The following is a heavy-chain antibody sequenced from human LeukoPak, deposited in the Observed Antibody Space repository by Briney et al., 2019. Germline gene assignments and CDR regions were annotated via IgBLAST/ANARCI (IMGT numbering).Heavy chain of an antibody. CDR2: IGGAGGST. V-gene: IGHV3-23*01. CDR3: AKDPFRFTSRSGAYYFDY. CDR1: GFTFSSYA. Sequence: GGSLRLSCAASGFTFSSYAMSWVRQVPGKGLEWVSAIGGAGGSTYYADSVRGRFTISRDDSKDTLYLQMNGLRAEDTAVYFCAKDPFRFTSRSGAYYFDYWGQGTLVTVSS. D-gene: IGHD6-13*01. J-gene: IGHJ4*02.